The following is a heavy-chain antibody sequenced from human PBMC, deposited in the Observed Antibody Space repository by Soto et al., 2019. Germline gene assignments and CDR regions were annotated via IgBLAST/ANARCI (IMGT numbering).Heavy chain of an antibody. CDR3: ARDEARPLGY. D-gene: IGHD6-6*01. CDR2: IKPDGSEK. V-gene: IGHV3-7*01. CDR1: GVTFSSYW. Sequence: EVQLVESGGGLVQSGGSLRLSCAASGVTFSSYWMSWVRQAPGKGLEWVANIKPDGSEKDYVDSVRGRFTISRDNVENSLNRQMNSLRAEDAALYYCARDEARPLGYWGQGTLVTVSS. J-gene: IGHJ4*02.